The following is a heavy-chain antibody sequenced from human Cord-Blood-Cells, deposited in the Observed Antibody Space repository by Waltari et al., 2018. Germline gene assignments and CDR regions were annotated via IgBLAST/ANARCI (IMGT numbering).Heavy chain of an antibody. CDR2: FDPEDGET. J-gene: IGHJ5*02. V-gene: IGHV1-24*01. CDR1: GYTLTELS. D-gene: IGHD3-3*01. CDR3: AGYYDFWSGYYTIAWFDP. Sequence: QVQLVQSGAAVKKPGASVKVSCKVSGYTLTELSMHWVGQAPGKGLEWMGGFDPEDGETIYAQKFQGRVTMTEDTSTDTAYMELSSLRSDDTAVYYCAGYYDFWSGYYTIAWFDPWGQGTLVTVSS.